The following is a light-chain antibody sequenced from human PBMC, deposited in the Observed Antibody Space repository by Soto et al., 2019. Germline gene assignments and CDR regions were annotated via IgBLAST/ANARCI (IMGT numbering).Light chain of an antibody. J-gene: IGKJ4*01. Sequence: EIVLTQSPATLSLSPGESVTLSCRAGQSVTNYLAWYQHKPGQAPRLLIYDASNRATGIPARFSGSGSGTDFTLTISSLEPEDFAIYYCHQRSNWPLTFGGGTKVQIK. V-gene: IGKV3-11*01. CDR3: HQRSNWPLT. CDR1: QSVTNY. CDR2: DAS.